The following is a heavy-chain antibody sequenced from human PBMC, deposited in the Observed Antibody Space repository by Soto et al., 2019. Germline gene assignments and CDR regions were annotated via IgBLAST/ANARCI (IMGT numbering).Heavy chain of an antibody. V-gene: IGHV1-58*01. CDR1: GFTFGNSA. CDR2: ILVASGGT. D-gene: IGHD3-22*01. Sequence: QMQLEQSGPEVKKPGTSVRVSCKASGFTFGNSAVHWVRQARGQRLEWMGWILVASGGTNYAENFAERVTIARDMSASTAYMGLSSLRSEDTAVYFCAAAVTMIYTKAPYAVDMWCQGNVVTVSS. CDR3: AAAVTMIYTKAPYAVDM. J-gene: IGHJ3*02.